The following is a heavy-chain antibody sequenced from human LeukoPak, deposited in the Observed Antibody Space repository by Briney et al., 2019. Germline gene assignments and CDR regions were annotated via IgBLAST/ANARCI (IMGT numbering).Heavy chain of an antibody. V-gene: IGHV4-59*01. Sequence: KPSETLSLTCTVSGGSISSYYWSWIRQPPGKGLEWIGYIYYSGSTNYNPSLKSRVTISVDTSKNQFSLKLSSVTAADTAVYYCARARYSSGWHGWFDPWGQGTLVTVSS. CDR3: ARARYSSGWHGWFDP. CDR1: GGSISSYY. D-gene: IGHD6-19*01. CDR2: IYYSGST. J-gene: IGHJ5*02.